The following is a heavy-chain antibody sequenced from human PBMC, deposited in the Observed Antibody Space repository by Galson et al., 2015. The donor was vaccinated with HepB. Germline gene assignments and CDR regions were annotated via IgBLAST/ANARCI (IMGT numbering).Heavy chain of an antibody. CDR2: MNPNSGNT. D-gene: IGHD3-3*01. CDR1: GYTFTSYD. V-gene: IGHV1-8*01. Sequence: SVKVSCKASGYTFTSYDINWVRQATGQGLEWMGWMNPNSGNTGYAQKFQGRVTMTTDTSTSTAYMELRSLRSDDTAVYYCARDHDGLSFWSGYRGWFDPWGQGTLVTVSS. J-gene: IGHJ5*02. CDR3: ARDHDGLSFWSGYRGWFDP.